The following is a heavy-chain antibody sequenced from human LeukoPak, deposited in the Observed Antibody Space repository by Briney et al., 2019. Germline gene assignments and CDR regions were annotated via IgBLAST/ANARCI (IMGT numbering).Heavy chain of an antibody. J-gene: IGHJ4*02. Sequence: GGSLTLTCAASGCTFTGYAMSWVRQAPGKGLEWVATFSGASTTSYTDAVKGRVTISRDNSKNILYLQLNSLRAEDTAVYYCAKLKQWQPQRYFFEYWGQGALVTVAS. CDR2: FSGASTT. V-gene: IGHV3-23*01. CDR3: AKLKQWQPQRYFFEY. D-gene: IGHD6-19*01. CDR1: GCTFTGYA.